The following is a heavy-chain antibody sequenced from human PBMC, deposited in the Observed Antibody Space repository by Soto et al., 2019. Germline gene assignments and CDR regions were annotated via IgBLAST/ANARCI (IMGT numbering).Heavy chain of an antibody. D-gene: IGHD3-3*01. CDR2: ISWNSGSI. V-gene: IGHV3-9*01. CDR3: AKGPYYDFWSGYWYYFDY. Sequence: GLSLRLSCAAAGFTFDDYAMHWVSQAPGKGLEWVSGISWNSGSIGYADSVKGRFTISRDNAKNSLYLQMNSLRAEDTALYYCAKGPYYDFWSGYWYYFDYWGQGTLVTVSS. J-gene: IGHJ4*02. CDR1: GFTFDDYA.